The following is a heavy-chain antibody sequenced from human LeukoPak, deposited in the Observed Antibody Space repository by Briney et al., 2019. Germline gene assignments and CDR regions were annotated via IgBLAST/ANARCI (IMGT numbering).Heavy chain of an antibody. J-gene: IGHJ4*02. D-gene: IGHD3-9*01. CDR1: GGSFSGYY. Sequence: PSETLSLTCAVYGGSFSGYYWSWIRQPPGKGLEWIGEINHSGSTNYNPSLKSRVTISVDTSKNQFSLKLSSVAAADTAVYYCARVRYFDWIFDYWGQGTLVTVSS. CDR2: INHSGST. V-gene: IGHV4-34*09. CDR3: ARVRYFDWIFDY.